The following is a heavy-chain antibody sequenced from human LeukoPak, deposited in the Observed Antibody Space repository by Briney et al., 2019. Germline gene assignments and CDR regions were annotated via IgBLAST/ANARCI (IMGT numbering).Heavy chain of an antibody. CDR2: IYSGGGT. J-gene: IGHJ4*02. V-gene: IGHV3-53*01. CDR1: GFIVSSNY. CDR3: AQGAVRYYFDY. Sequence: PGGSLRLSCAASGFIVSSNYMSSVRQAPAKGLEWASIIYSGGGTYYADSVKGRFTISRDNAKNTLYLQMNSLRADDTAVYYGAQGAVRYYFDYWGQGTLVTVSS. D-gene: IGHD1-26*01.